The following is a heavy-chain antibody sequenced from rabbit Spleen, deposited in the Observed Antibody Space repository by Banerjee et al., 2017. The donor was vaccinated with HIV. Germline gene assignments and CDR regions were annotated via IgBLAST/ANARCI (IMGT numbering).Heavy chain of an antibody. CDR2: ISAGSSGFVGAT. CDR1: GFSFSNNYV. J-gene: IGHJ6*01. Sequence: QQLLEESGGGLVKPGASLTLTCTASGFSFSNNYVMCWVRQAPGKGLEWIACISAGSSGFVGATYYASWAAGRFTISKTSSTAVALQMTSLTAADTATYFCARWASSFSSYGMDLWGSGTLVTVS. CDR3: ARWASSFSSYGMDL. V-gene: IGHV1S45*01. D-gene: IGHD1-1*01.